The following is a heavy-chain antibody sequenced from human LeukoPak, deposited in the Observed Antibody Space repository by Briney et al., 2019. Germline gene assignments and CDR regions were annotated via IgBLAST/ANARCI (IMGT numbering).Heavy chain of an antibody. CDR3: ARGRGAYGWFDP. CDR2: ISSDGSNT. J-gene: IGHJ5*02. V-gene: IGHV3-74*01. D-gene: IGHD3-10*01. CDR1: GFTVSSFW. Sequence: GGSLRLSCAASGFTVSSFWMHWVRKAPGKGLVWVSRISSDGSNTYYADSVKGRFTISRDTAMNTLYLHMHSLREEDTADYYCARGRGAYGWFDPWGQGTQVTVSS.